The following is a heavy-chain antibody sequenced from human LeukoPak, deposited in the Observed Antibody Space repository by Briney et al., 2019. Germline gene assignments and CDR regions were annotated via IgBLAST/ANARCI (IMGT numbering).Heavy chain of an antibody. V-gene: IGHV4-59*01. Sequence: SETLSLTCAVSGGSISSYYWSWIRQPPGKGLEWIGYIYYSGGTNYNPSLKSRVTISVDTSKNQFSLKLSSVTAADTAVYYCARGVAVAGPFDYWGQGTLVTVSS. CDR1: GGSISSYY. CDR3: ARGVAVAGPFDY. D-gene: IGHD6-19*01. J-gene: IGHJ4*02. CDR2: IYYSGGT.